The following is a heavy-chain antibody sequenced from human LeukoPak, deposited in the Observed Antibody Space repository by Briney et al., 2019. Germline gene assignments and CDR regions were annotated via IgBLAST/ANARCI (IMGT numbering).Heavy chain of an antibody. Sequence: GGSLRLSCAASGFTFSSYGMHWVRQAPGKGLEWAAFIRYDGSNKYYADSVKGRFTISRDNSKNTLYLQMNSLRAEDTAVYYCARDGRVYDYVWGSYPLDYWGQGTLVTVSS. CDR3: ARDGRVYDYVWGSYPLDY. V-gene: IGHV3-30*02. J-gene: IGHJ4*02. D-gene: IGHD3-16*01. CDR1: GFTFSSYG. CDR2: IRYDGSNK.